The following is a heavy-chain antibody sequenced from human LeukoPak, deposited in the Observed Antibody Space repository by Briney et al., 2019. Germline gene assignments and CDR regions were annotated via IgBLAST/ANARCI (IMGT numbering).Heavy chain of an antibody. J-gene: IGHJ5*02. CDR1: GGSISSSTYY. CDR3: ARPVGGGSYYNWFDP. CDR2: IYYSGST. Sequence: SETLSLTCSVSGGSISSSTYYWGWVRQPPGKGLEWIGSIYYSGSTYYNPSLKSRVTISVDTSKNQFSLKLSSVTAADTAVYYCARPVGGGSYYNWFDPWGQGTLVTVSS. D-gene: IGHD1-26*01. V-gene: IGHV4-39*07.